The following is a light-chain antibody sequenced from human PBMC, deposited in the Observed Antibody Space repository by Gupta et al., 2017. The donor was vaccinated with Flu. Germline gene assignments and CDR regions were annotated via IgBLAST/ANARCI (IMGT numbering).Light chain of an antibody. Sequence: DSQMIDSASTLSASVGDRVTIPRRASQSISSWLAWYQQKPGKAPKILIYKASRIQSGVPSRFSGSGSGTDFTLTISSLQPEEFAGYYCQQYETSSRTFGQATKVEIK. V-gene: IGKV1-5*03. CDR3: QQYETSSRT. J-gene: IGKJ1*01. CDR2: KAS. CDR1: QSISSW.